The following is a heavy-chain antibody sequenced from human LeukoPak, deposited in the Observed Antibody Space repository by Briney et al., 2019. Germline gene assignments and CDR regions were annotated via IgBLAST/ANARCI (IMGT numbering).Heavy chain of an antibody. D-gene: IGHD2-15*01. Sequence: PSETLSLTCTVSGGSISSYYWSWIRQPPGKGLEWIGYIYYSGSTNYNPSLKSRVTISVDTSKNQFSLKLSSVTAADTAVYYCARYLKYCSGGSCYPENWFDPWGQGTLVTVSS. J-gene: IGHJ5*02. CDR1: GGSISSYY. V-gene: IGHV4-59*01. CDR2: IYYSGST. CDR3: ARYLKYCSGGSCYPENWFDP.